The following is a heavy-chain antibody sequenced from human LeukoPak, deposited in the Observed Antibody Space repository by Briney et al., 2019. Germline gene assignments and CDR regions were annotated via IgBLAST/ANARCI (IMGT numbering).Heavy chain of an antibody. CDR1: GFTFSSYA. Sequence: HPGGSLRLSCAASGFTFSSYAMHWVRQAPGKGLEYVSAISSNGGSTYYANSVKGRFTISRDNSKNTLYLQMGSLRAEDMAVYYCARGGYSGYDSDYWGQGTLVTVSS. CDR2: ISSNGGST. J-gene: IGHJ4*02. CDR3: ARGGYSGYDSDY. V-gene: IGHV3-64*01. D-gene: IGHD5-12*01.